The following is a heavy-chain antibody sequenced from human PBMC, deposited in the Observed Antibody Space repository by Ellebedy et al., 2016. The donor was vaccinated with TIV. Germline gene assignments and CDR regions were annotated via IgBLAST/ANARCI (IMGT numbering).Heavy chain of an antibody. CDR3: AGDYGAYFDY. Sequence: MPSETLSLSCAVSGDSISSSKWWSWVRQPPGKGLEWIGEIYHTGTTNYNPSLKSRVTISVDMSKNQFSLRLSSVTAADTAVYYCAGDYGAYFDYWGQGTLVTVSS. CDR1: GDSISSSKW. D-gene: IGHD4-17*01. V-gene: IGHV4-4*02. J-gene: IGHJ4*02. CDR2: IYHTGTT.